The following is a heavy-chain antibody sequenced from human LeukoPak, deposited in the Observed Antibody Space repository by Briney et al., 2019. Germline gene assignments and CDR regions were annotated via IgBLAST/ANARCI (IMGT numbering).Heavy chain of an antibody. J-gene: IGHJ4*02. Sequence: GGSPRLSFAASGFTFSDYYMSWIRHPPGKGLEWVSYISSSGSTIYYAVSVKGRFTISRDNAKNSLYLQMNSLRAEDTAVYYCARDSDYDFDYWGQGTLVTVSS. V-gene: IGHV3-11*01. CDR2: ISSSGSTI. CDR3: ARDSDYDFDY. CDR1: GFTFSDYY. D-gene: IGHD4-17*01.